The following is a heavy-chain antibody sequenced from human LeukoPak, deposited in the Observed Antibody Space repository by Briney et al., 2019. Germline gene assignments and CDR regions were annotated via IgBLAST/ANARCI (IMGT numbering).Heavy chain of an antibody. Sequence: ASVKVSCKASGYTFTGYYMHWVRQAPGQGLEWMGWINPNCGGTNYAQKFQGRVTMTRDTSISTAYMELSRLRSDDTAVYYCARVSRRSEYGDYGTWGQGTLVTVSS. D-gene: IGHD4-17*01. V-gene: IGHV1-2*02. CDR2: INPNCGGT. J-gene: IGHJ5*02. CDR3: ARVSRRSEYGDYGT. CDR1: GYTFTGYY.